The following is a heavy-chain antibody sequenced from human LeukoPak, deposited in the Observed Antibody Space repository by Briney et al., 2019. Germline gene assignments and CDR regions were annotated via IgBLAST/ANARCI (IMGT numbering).Heavy chain of an antibody. CDR2: IYDSGST. J-gene: IGHJ3*02. CDR3: ARDLYGYSANWYKRENPFDI. Sequence: SETLSLTCTVSGDSISSYFRSWIRQPPGKGLEWIGYIYDSGSTRYNPSLKSRVTISVDTSRNQFSLKVTSVTAADTAVYYCARDLYGYSANWYKRENPFDIWGQGTMVTVSS. V-gene: IGHV4-59*01. D-gene: IGHD6-13*01. CDR1: GDSISSYF.